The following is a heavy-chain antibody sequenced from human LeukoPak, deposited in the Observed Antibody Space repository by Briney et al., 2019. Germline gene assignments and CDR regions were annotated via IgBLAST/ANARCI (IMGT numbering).Heavy chain of an antibody. D-gene: IGHD6-19*01. CDR2: INAGNGNT. J-gene: IGHJ4*02. CDR1: GHTFASYA. V-gene: IGHV1-3*01. CDR3: ARRKAVAGTVLDY. Sequence: ASVKVSCKASGHTFASYAMHWVRQAPGQRLEWMGWINAGNGNTKYSQKFQGRVTITRDTSASTAYMELSSLRSEDTAVYYCARRKAVAGTVLDYWGQGTLVTVSS.